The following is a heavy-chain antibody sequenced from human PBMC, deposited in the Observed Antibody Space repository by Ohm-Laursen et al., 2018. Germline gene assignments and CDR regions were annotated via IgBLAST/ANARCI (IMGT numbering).Heavy chain of an antibody. V-gene: IGHV3-23*01. D-gene: IGHD3-10*01. CDR1: GFTFSSYA. Sequence: GSLRLSCAASGFTFSSYAMSWVRQAPGKGLEWVSAISGSGDNTFYADSVKGRFTISRDNSKTTLYLQMNSLRAEDTAAYYCAKKNSVGTMVRGGLDFWGQGTLVTVSS. CDR3: AKKNSVGTMVRGGLDF. CDR2: ISGSGDNT. J-gene: IGHJ4*02.